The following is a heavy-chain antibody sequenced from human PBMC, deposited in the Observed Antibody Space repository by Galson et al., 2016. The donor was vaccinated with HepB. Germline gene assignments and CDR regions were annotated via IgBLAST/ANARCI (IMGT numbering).Heavy chain of an antibody. CDR1: GFVFSNFG. CDR2: ISTRRTT. CDR3: AKERLVRRIFDH. Sequence: SLRLSCAASGFVFSNFGLSWVRQAPGKGLEWVASISTRRTTYYSDSVQGRFTISRYNSTNTLYLQMNGLRAEDTAVYYCAKERLVRRIFDHWGQGTLLTVSS. J-gene: IGHJ4*02. D-gene: IGHD1-1*01. V-gene: IGHV3-23*01.